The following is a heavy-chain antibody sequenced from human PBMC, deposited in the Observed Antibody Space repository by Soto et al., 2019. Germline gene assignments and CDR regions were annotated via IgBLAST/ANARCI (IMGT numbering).Heavy chain of an antibody. J-gene: IGHJ3*01. Sequence: QVQLQESGPGLVRPSETLSLTCTVAGDSVSSGSQHWNWIRQAPGKGLEWIGSIYFTGRTNHNPSLKSRVTISVDTSKNHLSLNLTSVTAADTAVYYCARDLVAIGGRVYAFDLWGQGTMVTVSS. V-gene: IGHV4-61*03. CDR2: IYFTGRT. CDR1: GDSVSSGSQH. D-gene: IGHD2-21*01. CDR3: ARDLVAIGGRVYAFDL.